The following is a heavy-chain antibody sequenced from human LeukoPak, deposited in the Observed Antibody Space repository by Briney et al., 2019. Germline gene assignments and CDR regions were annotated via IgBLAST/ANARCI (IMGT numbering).Heavy chain of an antibody. D-gene: IGHD2-2*01. CDR1: GGTFSSYT. V-gene: IGHV1-69*02. Sequence: ASVKVSCKASGGTFSSYTISWVRQAPGQGLEWMGRIIPILGIANYAQKFQGGVTITADKSTSTAYMELSSLRSEDTAVYYCATYCSSTSCSGHFDYWGQGTLVTVSS. J-gene: IGHJ4*02. CDR3: ATYCSSTSCSGHFDY. CDR2: IIPILGIA.